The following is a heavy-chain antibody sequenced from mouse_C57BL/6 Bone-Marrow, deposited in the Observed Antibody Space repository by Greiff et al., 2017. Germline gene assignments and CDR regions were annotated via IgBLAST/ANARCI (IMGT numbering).Heavy chain of an antibody. CDR3: ARESNIIYWYFDV. Sequence: QVQLQQSGAELMKPGASVKLSCKATGYTFTGYWIEWVKQRPGHGLEWIGEILPGSGSTNYNEKFKGKATFTADTSSNTAYMQLSSLTTEDSAIYNCARESNIIYWYFDVWGTGNTVTVTS. J-gene: IGHJ1*03. D-gene: IGHD2-5*01. CDR1: GYTFTGYW. CDR2: ILPGSGST. V-gene: IGHV1-9*01.